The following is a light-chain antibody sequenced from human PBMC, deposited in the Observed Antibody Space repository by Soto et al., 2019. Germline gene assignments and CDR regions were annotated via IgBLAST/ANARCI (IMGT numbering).Light chain of an antibody. CDR3: QQYNNWHPRT. Sequence: EIVMTQSPATLYVSPGERATLSCRASQSVSSNVAWYQQKPGQAPRLLIYGASTRATGIPARFSGSGSGTDFNLTISNLQSEEFAVYYCQQYNNWHPRTCGQGTKVEIK. V-gene: IGKV3-15*01. CDR1: QSVSSN. J-gene: IGKJ1*01. CDR2: GAS.